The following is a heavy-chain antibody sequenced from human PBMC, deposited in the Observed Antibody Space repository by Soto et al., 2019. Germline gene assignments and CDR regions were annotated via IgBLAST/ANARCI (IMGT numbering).Heavy chain of an antibody. Sequence: GASVKVSCKASGYMFTYYYIRWVRQAPGQGLEWMGIINPNTGTTTYAQKFQGRVTMTRDTSTSTVYMDLGSLRSEDTAVYYCARSPYSSGSYYPIDYWGQGTLVTVSS. CDR2: INPNTGTT. CDR1: GYMFTYYY. V-gene: IGHV1-46*01. D-gene: IGHD3-22*01. CDR3: ARSPYSSGSYYPIDY. J-gene: IGHJ4*02.